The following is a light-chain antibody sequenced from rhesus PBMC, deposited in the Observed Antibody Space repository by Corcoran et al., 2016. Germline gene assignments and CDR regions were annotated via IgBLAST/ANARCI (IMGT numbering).Light chain of an antibody. CDR3: QQYNSLRT. CDR1: QGISSN. J-gene: IGKJ1*01. Sequence: DIQMTQSPSSVSASVGDRVTITCRASQGISSNLAWYQQKPGKAPKLLIYCATPLQSGVPSRFIGGGSGKEFTLTISRLQPEDFETYYCQQYNSLRTFGQGTKVEIK. CDR2: CAT. V-gene: IGKV1-25*02.